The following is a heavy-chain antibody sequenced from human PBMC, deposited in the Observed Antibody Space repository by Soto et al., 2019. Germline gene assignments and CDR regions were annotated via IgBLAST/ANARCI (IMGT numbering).Heavy chain of an antibody. CDR1: GDSMGSGDYY. V-gene: IGHV4-30-4*01. CDR2: IYYIGTT. D-gene: IGHD3-10*01. Sequence: QVQLQESGPGLVKPSQTLSLTCTVSGDSMGSGDYYWTWIRQPPGKALEWIGYIYYIGTTFYNPSLASRVNISIDTSKNQFSLRLNSVTAADTAVYYCSRGSTYYGLLTWGQGTLVTVSS. J-gene: IGHJ5*02. CDR3: SRGSTYYGLLT.